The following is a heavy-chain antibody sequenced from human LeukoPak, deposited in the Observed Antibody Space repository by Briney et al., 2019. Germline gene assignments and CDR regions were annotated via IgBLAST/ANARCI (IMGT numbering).Heavy chain of an antibody. CDR1: DGSISNYF. CDR2: IYYTGMT. Sequence: SETLSLTCTVPDGSISNYFWSWIRQPPGKGLEWIGYIYYTGMTNSNPSLKSRVTISMDTSKNQFSLNLRSVTAADTAVYYCARDPAGDYYDSSGYTNWYFDLWGRGTLVTVSS. D-gene: IGHD3-22*01. CDR3: ARDPAGDYYDSSGYTNWYFDL. V-gene: IGHV4-59*12. J-gene: IGHJ2*01.